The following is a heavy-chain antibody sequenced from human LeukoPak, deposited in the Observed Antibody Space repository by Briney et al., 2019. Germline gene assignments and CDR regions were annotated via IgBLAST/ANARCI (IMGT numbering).Heavy chain of an antibody. J-gene: IGHJ4*02. CDR3: VRGLGSGYSYAYGVY. CDR2: INGDGSDT. Sequence: GGSLRLSCEASGFTFSSYWMHWVRQAPGEGLVWVSRINGDGSDTNSADSVKGRFTISRDNAKNTLYLQMNSLRAEDTALYYCVRGLGSGYSYAYGVYWGQGTLVTVSS. CDR1: GFTFSSYW. V-gene: IGHV3-74*01. D-gene: IGHD5-18*01.